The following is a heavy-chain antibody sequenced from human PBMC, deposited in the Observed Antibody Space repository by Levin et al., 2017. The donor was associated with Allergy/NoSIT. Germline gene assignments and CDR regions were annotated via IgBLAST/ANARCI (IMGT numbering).Heavy chain of an antibody. J-gene: IGHJ5*02. Sequence: GGSLRLSCAASGFSFSRYAMSWVRQAPGKGLEWVSLITESGYSTHYADSVRGRFTISRDNSQNTVYLQMDSLRAEDTAIYYCAKDKHSSTQGWSDPRGQGTLVTVSS. CDR3: AKDKHSSTQGWSDP. D-gene: IGHD2-2*01. V-gene: IGHV3-23*01. CDR1: GFSFSRYA. CDR2: ITESGYST.